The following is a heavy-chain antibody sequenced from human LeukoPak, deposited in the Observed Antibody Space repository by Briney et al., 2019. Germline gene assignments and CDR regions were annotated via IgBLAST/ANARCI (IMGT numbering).Heavy chain of an antibody. Sequence: GGSLRLSCAASGFIFSNYGMSWVRQAPGKGLEWVSGIGGTAGGTYYADSVKGRFTISRDNSKNTLFLQMNSLGAEDTAVYFCVKDAFYASGTYYNSWGQGTLVTVSS. V-gene: IGHV3-23*01. D-gene: IGHD3-10*01. CDR1: GFIFSNYG. CDR2: IGGTAGGT. CDR3: VKDAFYASGTYYNS. J-gene: IGHJ5*02.